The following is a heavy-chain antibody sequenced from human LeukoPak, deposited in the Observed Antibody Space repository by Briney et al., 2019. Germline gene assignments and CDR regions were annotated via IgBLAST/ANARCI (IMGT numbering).Heavy chain of an antibody. D-gene: IGHD6-19*01. CDR2: IYYSGST. Sequence: SETLSLTCTVSGGSISSYYWSWIRHPPGKGLEWIGYIYYSGSTNYNPSLKSRVTISVDASQYQFSLKLSSVTAADTAVYYCARQGYSSGFYYFDYWGQGTLVTVSS. CDR1: GGSISSYY. CDR3: ARQGYSSGFYYFDY. V-gene: IGHV4-59*01. J-gene: IGHJ4*02.